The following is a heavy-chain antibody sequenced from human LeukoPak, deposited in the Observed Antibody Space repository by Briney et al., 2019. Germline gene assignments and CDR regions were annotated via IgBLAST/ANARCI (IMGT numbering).Heavy chain of an antibody. CDR2: IAISGTYI. D-gene: IGHD1-26*01. CDR3: ARDLSATARAYDY. V-gene: IGHV3-21*01. Sequence: GGSLRLSCAASGFILSDYNMNWVRQAPGKGLEWVSFIAISGTYITYADSVKGRFTISRDNAKNSLYLQMNSPRAEDTAVYYCARDLSATARAYDYWGQGTLVTVSS. J-gene: IGHJ4*02. CDR1: GFILSDYN.